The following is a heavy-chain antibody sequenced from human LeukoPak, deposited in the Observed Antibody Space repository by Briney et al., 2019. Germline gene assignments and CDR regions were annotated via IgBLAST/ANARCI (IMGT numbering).Heavy chain of an antibody. V-gene: IGHV1-18*01. J-gene: IGHJ4*02. CDR3: ARRGGSYSHSDF. CDR2: VSLFNGNT. Sequence: ASVKVSCKASGYTFSSYGIIWVRQAPGQGLQWMGWVSLFNGNTDYAPKLQGRVTMTTDTSTTTAYMELRSLTSDDTAVYYCARRGGSYSHSDFWGQGTLVTVSS. D-gene: IGHD1-26*01. CDR1: GYTFSSYG.